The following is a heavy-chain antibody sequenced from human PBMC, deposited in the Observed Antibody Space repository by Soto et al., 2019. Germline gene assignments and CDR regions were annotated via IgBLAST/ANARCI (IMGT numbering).Heavy chain of an antibody. V-gene: IGHV3-73*02. Sequence: EVQLVESGGGLVQPGGSLKLSCAASGFTFSGSAMHWVRQASGTGLELVGRIRSKPNSYATAYAASVKGRFTISRDDSKNTAYLQMNSLKTEDTAVYYCCAIRGGQPDYWGQGTLVTVSS. CDR3: CAIRGGQPDY. CDR1: GFTFSGSA. J-gene: IGHJ4*02. D-gene: IGHD3-10*01. CDR2: IRSKPNSYAT.